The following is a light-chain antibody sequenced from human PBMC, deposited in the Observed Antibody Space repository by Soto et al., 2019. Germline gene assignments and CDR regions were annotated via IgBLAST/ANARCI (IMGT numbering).Light chain of an antibody. CDR3: CSYTTSNTRQIA. CDR2: DVS. CDR1: SSDVCGYNY. V-gene: IGLV2-14*01. Sequence: QSVLTHPASVSGSPGQSSPISCTGTSSDVCGYNYVSWYQQHPGKAPKFMIYDVSNRPSGVSNRFSGSKSGNTASLTISGLQAEDEADYYCCSYTTSNTRQIAFGTGTKVTVL. J-gene: IGLJ1*01.